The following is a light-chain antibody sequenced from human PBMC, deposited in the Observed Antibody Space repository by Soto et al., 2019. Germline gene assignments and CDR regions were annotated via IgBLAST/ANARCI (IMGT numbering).Light chain of an antibody. J-gene: IGKJ5*01. V-gene: IGKV1-5*01. CDR1: QSISSW. CDR3: QQYNSYSIT. Sequence: HMTHSPSTLSASLGDRDTLTCRSSQSISSWLAWYEQKPGKAPKLLIYDASSLESGVPSRFSGSGSGTEFTLTISSLQHDDFATYYCQQYNSYSITVGQGTRLEIK. CDR2: DAS.